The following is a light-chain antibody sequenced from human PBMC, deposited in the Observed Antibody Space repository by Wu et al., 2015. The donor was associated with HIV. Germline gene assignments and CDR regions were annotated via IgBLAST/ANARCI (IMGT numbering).Light chain of an antibody. CDR1: QSVTSNY. CDR2: ATS. J-gene: IGKJ5*01. Sequence: DTLLTQSPGTLSLSPGESATLSCRASQSVTSNYLAWYQQKPGQAPRLLIYATSNRATGIPARFSGSGSGTDFTLTISNVEPEDFTIYYCQQCNHWPLTFGQGTRLEI. CDR3: QQCNHWPLT. V-gene: IGKV3D-20*02.